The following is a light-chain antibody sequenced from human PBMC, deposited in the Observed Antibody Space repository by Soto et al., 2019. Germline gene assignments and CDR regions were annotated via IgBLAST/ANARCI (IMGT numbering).Light chain of an antibody. V-gene: IGKV3-15*01. CDR1: QSVSSN. CDR2: GAS. J-gene: IGKJ1*01. CDR3: QQYNNWPSWT. Sequence: EIVMTQSPATLSVSPGERATLSCRASQSVSSNLAWYQQKPGQAPRLLIYGASTRATGIPTRFSGSGSGTEFTLTISSLQSEEFSVYYCQQYNNWPSWTFGQGTKVDIK.